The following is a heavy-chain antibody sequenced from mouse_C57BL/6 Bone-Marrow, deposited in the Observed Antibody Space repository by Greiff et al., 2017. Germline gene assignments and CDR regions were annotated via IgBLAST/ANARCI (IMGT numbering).Heavy chain of an antibody. Sequence: VKLQESGAELARPGASVKLSCTASGYTFTSYGISWVQQRTGQGLEWIGEISTRSGNTYYNEKFKGKATLTADKSSSTEYMQLRSLTSEDAAVYFWARKGGYNYGSSYADWGQGTLVTVSA. D-gene: IGHD1-1*01. CDR1: GYTFTSYG. CDR2: ISTRSGNT. J-gene: IGHJ3*01. V-gene: IGHV1-81*01. CDR3: ARKGGYNYGSSYAD.